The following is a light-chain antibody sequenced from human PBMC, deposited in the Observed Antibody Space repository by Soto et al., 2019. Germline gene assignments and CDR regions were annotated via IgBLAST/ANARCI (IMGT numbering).Light chain of an antibody. CDR3: QQANSFPIT. V-gene: IGKV1-12*01. CDR1: QDVSSW. J-gene: IGKJ5*01. Sequence: DIQMTQSPSSVSASVGDRATITCRASQDVSSWLAWYQQKPGRAPNLLIYEASSLQSGVPSRFTGSGSGTDFTLTISSLQPEDFATYYCQQANSFPITFGQGTRLEIK. CDR2: EAS.